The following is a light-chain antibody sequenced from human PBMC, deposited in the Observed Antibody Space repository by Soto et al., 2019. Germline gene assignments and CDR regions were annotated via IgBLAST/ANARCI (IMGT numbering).Light chain of an antibody. CDR3: QQYNNWPPTWT. CDR2: GAS. Sequence: DIVMAQSPATLSVSPGERATLSCRASQSISSNLAWYQQKPGQAPRLLIHGASTRATGIPARFSGRGSGTEFTLSVSSLQPEDIAVYYCQQYNNWPPTWTFGQGTKVDIK. CDR1: QSISSN. J-gene: IGKJ1*01. V-gene: IGKV3-15*01.